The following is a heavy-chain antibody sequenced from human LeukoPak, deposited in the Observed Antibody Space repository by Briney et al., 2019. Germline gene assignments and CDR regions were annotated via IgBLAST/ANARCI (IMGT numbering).Heavy chain of an antibody. D-gene: IGHD3-10*01. J-gene: IGHJ3*02. CDR2: INPNRGVT. CDR3: ARASWFGELSDAFDI. Sequence: ASVKVSCKASGYTFTGYYMHWVRQAPGQGREWMGWINPNRGVTNYAQKLQGRVTMTRDTSITTAYMELSRLRSDDTAVYYCARASWFGELSDAFDIWGQGTMVTVSS. CDR1: GYTFTGYY. V-gene: IGHV1-2*02.